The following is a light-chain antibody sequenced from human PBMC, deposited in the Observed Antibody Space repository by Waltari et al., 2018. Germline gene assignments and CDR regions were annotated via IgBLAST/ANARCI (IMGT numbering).Light chain of an antibody. Sequence: EVVLTQSPGTLSLSPGQTATLSCWARQSVSSSFLAWYQQRPGQAPRLLIYAASKRATGISDRFSGSGSGTDFTLTISRLESEDFAVYYCQHYGSAPPYTFGQGTKLEIK. CDR2: AAS. J-gene: IGKJ2*01. V-gene: IGKV3-20*01. CDR1: QSVSSSF. CDR3: QHYGSAPPYT.